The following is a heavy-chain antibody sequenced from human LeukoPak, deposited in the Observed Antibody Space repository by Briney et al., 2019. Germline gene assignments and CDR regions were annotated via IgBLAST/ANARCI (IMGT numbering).Heavy chain of an antibody. CDR1: GGTFSSYA. CDR3: ARPRYDFWSGYYHFDY. V-gene: IGHV5-51*01. J-gene: IGHJ4*02. CDR2: IYPGDSDT. D-gene: IGHD3-3*01. Sequence: GASVKVFCKASGGTFSSYAIIWVRQAPGQGLEWMGIIYPGDSDTRYSPSFQGQVAISADKSISTAYLQWSSLQASDTAMYYCARPRYDFWSGYYHFDYWGQGTLVTVSP.